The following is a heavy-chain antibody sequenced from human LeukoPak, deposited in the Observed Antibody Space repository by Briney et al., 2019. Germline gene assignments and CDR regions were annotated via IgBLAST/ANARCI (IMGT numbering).Heavy chain of an antibody. Sequence: GASVKVSCKASGYTFTGYYMHWVRQAPGQGLEWMGWINPNSGGTNYAQKFQGRVTMTRDTSISTAYMELSRLRSDDTAVYYCASLSEITIFGVAKDTKVPNKRGSGWFDPWGQGTLVTVSS. CDR1: GYTFTGYY. J-gene: IGHJ5*02. CDR2: INPNSGGT. D-gene: IGHD3-3*01. CDR3: ASLSEITIFGVAKDTKVPNKRGSGWFDP. V-gene: IGHV1-2*02.